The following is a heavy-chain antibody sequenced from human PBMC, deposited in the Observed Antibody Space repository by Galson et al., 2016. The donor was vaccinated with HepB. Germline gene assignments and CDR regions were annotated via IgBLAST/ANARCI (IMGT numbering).Heavy chain of an antibody. CDR2: TYYRSKWYN. Sequence: CAISGDSVSSDSTSWNWIRQSPSRGLEWLGRTYYRSKWYNDYAASVESRITINPDTSNNQFSLRLDSVTPEDTAVYYCARGSPLHSWGQGILVTVSS. CDR3: ARGSPLHS. D-gene: IGHD1-26*01. V-gene: IGHV6-1*01. CDR1: GDSVSSDSTS. J-gene: IGHJ4*02.